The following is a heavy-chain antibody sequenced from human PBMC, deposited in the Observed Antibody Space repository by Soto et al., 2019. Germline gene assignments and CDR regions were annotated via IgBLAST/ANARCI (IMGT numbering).Heavy chain of an antibody. V-gene: IGHV3-7*03. CDR2: IKRDGSEK. CDR3: ASLEWESTGYAAY. D-gene: IGHD3-3*01. J-gene: IGHJ4*02. CDR1: GFTFGSDW. Sequence: EVQLVESGGGLVQPGGSLRLSCAASGFTFGSDWMSWVRQVPGKGLEWVANIKRDGSEKYYVDSVKGRFTISRDNAKNTLYLQMNSLRADDAAVYYCASLEWESTGYAAYWGQGTLVTVSS.